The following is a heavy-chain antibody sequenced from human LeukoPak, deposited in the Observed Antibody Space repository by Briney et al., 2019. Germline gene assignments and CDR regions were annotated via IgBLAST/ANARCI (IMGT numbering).Heavy chain of an antibody. CDR1: GFTFSDYY. CDR3: SREDELLGASDY. D-gene: IGHD4-23*01. Sequence: EGSLRLSCAASGFTFSDYYMSWIRQAPGKGLEWVSYISSSGSTIYYADSVKGRFTISRDNAKNSLYLQMNSLRAEDTAVYYCSREDELLGASDYWGQGTLVTVSS. V-gene: IGHV3-11*04. J-gene: IGHJ4*02. CDR2: ISSSGSTI.